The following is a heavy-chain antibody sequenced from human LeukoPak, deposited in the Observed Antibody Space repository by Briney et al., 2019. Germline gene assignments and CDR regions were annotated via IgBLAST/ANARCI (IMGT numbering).Heavy chain of an antibody. D-gene: IGHD3-10*02. V-gene: IGHV4-59*01. Sequence: KTSETLSLTCTVSGGSTSSYYWSWIRQPPGKGLEWIGFISYSGNTNYNPSLKSRVAISVDTSKDQFSLRLSSVTAADTAVYYCARDRGLTTSGGVGFDYWGQGTLVTVSS. CDR3: ARDRGLTTSGGVGFDY. CDR1: GGSTSSYY. J-gene: IGHJ4*02. CDR2: ISYSGNT.